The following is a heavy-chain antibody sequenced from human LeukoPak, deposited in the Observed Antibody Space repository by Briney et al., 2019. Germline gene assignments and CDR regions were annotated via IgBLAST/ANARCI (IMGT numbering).Heavy chain of an antibody. J-gene: IGHJ4*02. CDR2: IQYDGNNK. Sequence: GGSLRLSCAASGFTFSKYGMHWVRQAPGKGLEWLTFIQYDGNNKYYSDSVKGRFTISRDNSKNTLFLQMNSLRAEGTAVYYCAKDKSMVRELDYWGQGTLVTVSS. D-gene: IGHD3-10*01. V-gene: IGHV3-30*02. CDR1: GFTFSKYG. CDR3: AKDKSMVRELDY.